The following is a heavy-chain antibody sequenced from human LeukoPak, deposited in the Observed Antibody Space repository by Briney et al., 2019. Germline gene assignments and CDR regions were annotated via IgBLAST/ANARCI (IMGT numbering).Heavy chain of an antibody. J-gene: IGHJ4*02. V-gene: IGHV3-23*01. CDR3: AKLRPYSTTWYGGVVN. D-gene: IGHD6-13*01. CDR1: GFTLSSYV. Sequence: HPGGSLRLSCAASGFTLSSYVMTWVRQAPGKGLDWVSAIGTGGDTHYADSVKGRFTVSRDSSKSTLYLHMDSLRADDTAVYYCAKLRPYSTTWYGGVVNWGQGTLVTVSS. CDR2: IGTGGDT.